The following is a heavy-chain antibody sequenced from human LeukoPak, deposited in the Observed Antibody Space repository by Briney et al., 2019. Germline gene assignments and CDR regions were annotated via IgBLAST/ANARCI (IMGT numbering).Heavy chain of an antibody. V-gene: IGHV1-18*01. CDR1: GYTFTSYG. J-gene: IGHJ4*02. Sequence: ASVKVSCKASGYTFTSYGISWVRQAPGQGLEWMGWISAYNGNTNYAQKLQGRVTMTTDTSTSTAYMELRSLRSDDTAVYYCAKTFSGACGGDCYSDYWGQGTLVTVSS. CDR3: AKTFSGACGGDCYSDY. D-gene: IGHD2-21*01. CDR2: ISAYNGNT.